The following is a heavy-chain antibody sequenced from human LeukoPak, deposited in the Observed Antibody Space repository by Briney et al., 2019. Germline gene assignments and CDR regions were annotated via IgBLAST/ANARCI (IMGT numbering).Heavy chain of an antibody. J-gene: IGHJ4*02. D-gene: IGHD2-15*01. CDR1: GGSISSSNYY. V-gene: IGHV4-39*01. CDR3: ARQRGYCSGGSCYGMFDY. Sequence: PSEILSLTCTVSGGSISSSNYYWGWIRQPPGKGLEWIGSIYYSGSIYYNPSLKSRVTISVDTSKNQFFLKLTSVTAADTAVYYCARQRGYCSGGSCYGMFDYWGQGTLVTVSS. CDR2: IYYSGSI.